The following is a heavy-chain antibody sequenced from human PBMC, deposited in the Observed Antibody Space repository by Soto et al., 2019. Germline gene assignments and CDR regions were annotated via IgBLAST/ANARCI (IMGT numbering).Heavy chain of an antibody. CDR2: ISSNGGTT. J-gene: IGHJ4*02. CDR1: GFIFSASA. CDR3: ARDAYGSASWYYFDY. V-gene: IGHV3-64*01. Sequence: GESLKISCAASGFIFSASAMHWVRQAPGKGLEYVSAISSNGGTTDYANSVKGRFTISRDNSKNTLYLQMGSLRAEDMAVYYCARDAYGSASWYYFDYWGQGTLVTVSS. D-gene: IGHD3-10*01.